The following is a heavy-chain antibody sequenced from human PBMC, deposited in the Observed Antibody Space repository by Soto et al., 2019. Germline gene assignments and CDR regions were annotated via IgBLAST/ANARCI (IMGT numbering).Heavy chain of an antibody. J-gene: IGHJ6*02. V-gene: IGHV3-30*18. Sequence: QVQLVQSGGGVVQPGRSLRLSCAKSGFTFSSYDMQCVRHAPGKGLEWVALISYEGLNTYYADSVRGRFIISRDNSKNILYLQMHSLRPDDTAVYYCAKLIYPLNSSGLDVWGQGATVIVSS. CDR2: ISYEGLNT. CDR1: GFTFSSYD. D-gene: IGHD1-1*01. CDR3: AKLIYPLNSSGLDV.